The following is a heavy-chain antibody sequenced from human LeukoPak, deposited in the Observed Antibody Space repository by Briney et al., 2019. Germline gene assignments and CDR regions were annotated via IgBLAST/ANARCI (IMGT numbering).Heavy chain of an antibody. J-gene: IGHJ6*03. CDR2: IYSGGST. CDR1: GFTVSSNY. D-gene: IGHD3-3*01. CDR3: ARGSRITIFGVVHYYMDV. V-gene: IGHV3-66*02. Sequence: GGSLRLSCAASGFTVSSNYMSWVRQAPGKGLEWVSVIYSGGSTHYADSVKGRFTISRDNSKNTLYLQMNSLRAEDTAEYYCARGSRITIFGVVHYYMDVWGKGTTVTVSS.